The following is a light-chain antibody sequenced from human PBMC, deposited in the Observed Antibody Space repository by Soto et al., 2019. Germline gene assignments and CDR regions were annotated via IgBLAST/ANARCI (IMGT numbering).Light chain of an antibody. J-gene: IGLJ1*01. Sequence: QSVLTQPPSVSAAPGQKVTISCSWSRSNIGRNYVSWYQQLPGTAPRLLIYDNNKRPSGIPDRFSGSKSGTSATLDISGLQTGDEAVYYCGTWDSSLSSGPYVFGPGTKLTVL. CDR3: GTWDSSLSSGPYV. CDR2: DNN. CDR1: RSNIGRNY. V-gene: IGLV1-51*01.